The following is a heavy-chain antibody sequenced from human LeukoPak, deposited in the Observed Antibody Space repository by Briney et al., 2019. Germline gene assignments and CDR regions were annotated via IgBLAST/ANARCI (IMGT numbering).Heavy chain of an antibody. D-gene: IGHD3-22*01. CDR2: VFTSGIISGNT. J-gene: IGHJ3*02. CDR3: ARDRYYYDSSSYYSAFDT. Sequence: SATLSLTCTVSGGSISSYYWSWIRQPPGKGLEWIGRVFTSGIISGNTNYNPSLKSRVTMSVDTSKNQFSLKLRSVTAADTAVYYCARDRYYYDSSSYYSAFDTWGQGTMVTVSS. V-gene: IGHV4-4*07. CDR1: GGSISSYY.